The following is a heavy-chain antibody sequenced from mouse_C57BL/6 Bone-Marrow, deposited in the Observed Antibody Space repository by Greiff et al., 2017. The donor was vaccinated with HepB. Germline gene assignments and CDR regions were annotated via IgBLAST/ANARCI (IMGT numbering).Heavy chain of an antibody. Sequence: EVQLVESGGGLVQPGGSRKLSCAASGFTFSSFGMHWVRQAPEKGLEWVAYISSGSSTIYYADTVKGRFTISRDNPKNTLFLQMTSLRSEDTAMYYCARDGSSYRYFDVWGAGTTVTVYS. CDR1: GFTFSSFG. CDR3: ARDGSSYRYFDV. V-gene: IGHV5-17*02. J-gene: IGHJ1*01. CDR2: ISSGSSTI. D-gene: IGHD1-1*01.